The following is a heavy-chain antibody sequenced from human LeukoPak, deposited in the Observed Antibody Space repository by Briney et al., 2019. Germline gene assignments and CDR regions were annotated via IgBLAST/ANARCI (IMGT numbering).Heavy chain of an antibody. D-gene: IGHD3-3*01. CDR1: GFTFSDYY. V-gene: IGHV3-11*01. Sequence: PGGSLRLSCAASGFTFSDYYMSWIRQAPGKGLEWVSYISSSGGTIYYADSVKGRFTISRDNAKNSLYLQMNSLRAGDTAVYYCARGHNYAVWSGHMFDPWGQGTLVTVSS. CDR2: ISSSGGTI. CDR3: ARGHNYAVWSGHMFDP. J-gene: IGHJ5*02.